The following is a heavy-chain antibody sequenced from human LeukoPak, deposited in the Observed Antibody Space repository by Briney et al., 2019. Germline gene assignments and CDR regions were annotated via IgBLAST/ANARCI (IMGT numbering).Heavy chain of an antibody. J-gene: IGHJ4*02. CDR2: IYYSGST. V-gene: IGHV4-59*12. Sequence: PSETLSLTCTVSGGSISSYYWSWIRQPPGKGLEWIGYIYYSGSTNYNPSLKSRVTISVDTSKNQFSLKLSSVTAADTAVYYCASPHPYYYDSSGYDYWGQGTLVTVSS. D-gene: IGHD3-22*01. CDR1: GGSISSYY. CDR3: ASPHPYYYDSSGYDY.